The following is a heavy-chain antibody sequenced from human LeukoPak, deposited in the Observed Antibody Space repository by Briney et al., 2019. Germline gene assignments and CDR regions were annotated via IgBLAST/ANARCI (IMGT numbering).Heavy chain of an antibody. Sequence: SETLSLTCTVSGGSISSSSYYWSWIRQPAGKGLEWIGRIYTSGSTDYNPSLKSRVTISLDTSKNQFSLKLSSVTAADTAVYYCARDAYDFWSGLGGRGLKWGQGTLVTVSS. CDR3: ARDAYDFWSGLGGRGLK. D-gene: IGHD3-3*01. CDR2: IYTSGST. CDR1: GGSISSSSYY. V-gene: IGHV4-61*02. J-gene: IGHJ4*02.